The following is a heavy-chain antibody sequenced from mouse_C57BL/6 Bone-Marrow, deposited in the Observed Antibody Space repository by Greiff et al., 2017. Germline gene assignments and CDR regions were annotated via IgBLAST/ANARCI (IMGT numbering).Heavy chain of an antibody. Sequence: VMLVESGAELARPGASVKLSCKASGYTFTSYGISWVKQRTGQGLEWIGEIYPRSGNTYYNEKFKGKATLTADKSSSTAYMELRSLTSEDSAVYFCARRAFITTVVAPFYAMDYWGQGTSVTVSS. CDR1: GYTFTSYG. CDR2: IYPRSGNT. V-gene: IGHV1-81*01. D-gene: IGHD1-1*01. CDR3: ARRAFITTVVAPFYAMDY. J-gene: IGHJ4*01.